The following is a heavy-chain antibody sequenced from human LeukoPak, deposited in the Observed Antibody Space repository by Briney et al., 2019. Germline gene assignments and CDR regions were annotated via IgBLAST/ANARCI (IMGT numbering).Heavy chain of an antibody. Sequence: PSETLSLTCTVSGGSISSYYWSWIRQPAGKGLEWIGRIYTSGSTNYNPSLKSRVTMSVDTSKNQFSLKLSSVTAADTAVYYCARDFNSWEAEREDAFDIWGQGTMVTVSS. CDR2: IYTSGST. J-gene: IGHJ3*02. D-gene: IGHD1-26*01. CDR3: ARDFNSWEAEREDAFDI. V-gene: IGHV4-4*07. CDR1: GGSISSYY.